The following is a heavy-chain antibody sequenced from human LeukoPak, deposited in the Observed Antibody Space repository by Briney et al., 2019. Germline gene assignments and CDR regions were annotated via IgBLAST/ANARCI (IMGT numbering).Heavy chain of an antibody. CDR2: INPNSGGT. Sequence: ASVKVSCKASGYTFTGYYMHWVRQAPGQGLEWMGWINPNSGGTNYAQKFQGRVTITRNTSISTAYMELSSLRSEDTAVYYCARGVKNLRKTGTGWFDPWGQGTLVTVSS. V-gene: IGHV1-2*02. J-gene: IGHJ5*02. D-gene: IGHD1/OR15-1a*01. CDR1: GYTFTGYY. CDR3: ARGVKNLRKTGTGWFDP.